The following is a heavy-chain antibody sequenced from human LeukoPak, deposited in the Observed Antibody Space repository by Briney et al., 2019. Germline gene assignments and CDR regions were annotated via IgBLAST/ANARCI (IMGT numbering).Heavy chain of an antibody. CDR3: ARGGSSNWTPFDY. CDR2: IYHSGST. V-gene: IGHV4-4*02. D-gene: IGHD6-13*01. Sequence: SGTLSLTCAVSGGSTSSSNWWSWVRQPPGKGLEWIGEIYHSGSTNYNPSLKSRVTISVGKSRKHFSLKLNSVTAADTAVYYCARGGSSNWTPFDYWGQGTLVTFSS. J-gene: IGHJ4*02. CDR1: GGSTSSSNW.